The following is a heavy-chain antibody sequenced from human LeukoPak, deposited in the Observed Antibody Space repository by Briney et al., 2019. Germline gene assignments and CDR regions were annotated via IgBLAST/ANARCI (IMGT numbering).Heavy chain of an antibody. J-gene: IGHJ3*02. CDR2: MNPNSGNT. D-gene: IGHD3-10*01. CDR1: GYTFTSYD. V-gene: IGHV1-8*01. Sequence: RASVKVSCKASGYTFTSYDINWVRQATGQRLEWMGWMNPNSGNTGYAQKFQGRVTMTRNTSISTAYMELSSLRSEDTAVYYCAREGEIRSRGAFDIWGQGTMVTVSS. CDR3: AREGEIRSRGAFDI.